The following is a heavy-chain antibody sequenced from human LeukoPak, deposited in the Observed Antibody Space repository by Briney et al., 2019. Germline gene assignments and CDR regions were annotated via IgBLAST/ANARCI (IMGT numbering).Heavy chain of an antibody. CDR1: GGTFSSYA. CDR2: ISAYNGNT. V-gene: IGHV1-18*01. CDR3: ARVLTGDASNI. D-gene: IGHD3-10*01. J-gene: IGHJ3*02. Sequence: GASVKVSCKASGGTFSSYAISWVRQAPGQGLEWMGWISAYNGNTNYAQRLQGRVTMTTDTSTRTAYMELRSLRPDDTAVYYCARVLTGDASNIWGQGTMITVSS.